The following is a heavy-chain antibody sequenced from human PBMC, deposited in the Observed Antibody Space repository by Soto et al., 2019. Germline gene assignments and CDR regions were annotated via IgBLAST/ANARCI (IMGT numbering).Heavy chain of an antibody. CDR2: INWNSGSI. D-gene: IGHD6-13*01. J-gene: IGHJ1*01. CDR1: GFTFDDYA. CDR3: VKDESINWYSGHFRH. V-gene: IGHV3-9*01. Sequence: PGGSLRLSCAASGFTFDDYAMHWVRQVPGKGLEWVSGINWNSGSICYADSVKGRFAISRDNAKNALHLQMNSLRAEDTAFYYCVKDESINWYSGHFRHWGQGTLVTVSS.